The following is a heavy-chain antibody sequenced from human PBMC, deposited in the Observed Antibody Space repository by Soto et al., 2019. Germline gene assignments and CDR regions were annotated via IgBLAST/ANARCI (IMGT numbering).Heavy chain of an antibody. J-gene: IGHJ5*02. D-gene: IGHD2-15*01. CDR2: INHSGST. Sequence: SETLSLTCAVYGGSFSGYYWSWIRQPPGKGLEWIGEINHSGSTNYNPSLKSRVTISVDTSKNQFSLKLSSVTAADTAVYYCARSRYCSGGSCYPSRNWFDPWGQGTLVTVSS. V-gene: IGHV4-34*01. CDR1: GGSFSGYY. CDR3: ARSRYCSGGSCYPSRNWFDP.